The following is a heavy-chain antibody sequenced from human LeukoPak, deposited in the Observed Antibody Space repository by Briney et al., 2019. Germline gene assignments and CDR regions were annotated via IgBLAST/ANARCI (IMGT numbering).Heavy chain of an antibody. CDR3: AKLVAADAFDI. Sequence: GGSLRLSCAASGFTFSRYRMIWVRQTPGKGLEWVSSISSSSSTINYADSMRGRFTISRDNAKNSLYLQMNSLRAEDTAVYYCAKLVAADAFDIWGQGTMVTVSS. D-gene: IGHD5-12*01. CDR2: ISSSSSTI. CDR1: GFTFSRYR. J-gene: IGHJ3*02. V-gene: IGHV3-48*04.